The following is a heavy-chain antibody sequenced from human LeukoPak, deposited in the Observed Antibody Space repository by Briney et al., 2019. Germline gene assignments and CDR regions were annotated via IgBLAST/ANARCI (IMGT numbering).Heavy chain of an antibody. CDR1: GYIFTSYV. Sequence: ASVKASCTASGYIFTSYVLHWVRQAPGQGLEWMGWINTNTGNPTYAQGFTGRFVFSLDTSVSTAYLQISSLQAEDTAVYYCARGVGNNNWYHDYWGQGTLVTVSS. CDR3: ARGVGNNNWYHDY. J-gene: IGHJ4*02. V-gene: IGHV7-4-1*02. CDR2: INTNTGNP. D-gene: IGHD1-1*01.